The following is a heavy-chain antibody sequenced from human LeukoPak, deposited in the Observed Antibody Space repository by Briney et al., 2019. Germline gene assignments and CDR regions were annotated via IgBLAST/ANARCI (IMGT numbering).Heavy chain of an antibody. CDR2: TYYRSKWNT. J-gene: IGHJ5*02. CDR3: ARDPDSSYEWGPFDP. Sequence: SQTLSLTCAISGDSVSGSSASWHWIRLSPSRGLEWLGRTYYRSKWNTDYAASVKGRITINPDTSKNQFSLYLNSVTPEDTAVYSCARDPDSSYEWGPFDPWGQGTLVTVSS. V-gene: IGHV6-1*01. CDR1: GDSVSGSSAS. D-gene: IGHD1-26*01.